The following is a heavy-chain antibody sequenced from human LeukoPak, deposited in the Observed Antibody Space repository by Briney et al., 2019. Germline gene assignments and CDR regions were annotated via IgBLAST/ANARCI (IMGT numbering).Heavy chain of an antibody. Sequence: SETLSLTCTVSGGSISSGSYYWSWIRQPAGKGLEWIGRIYTSGSTNYNPSLKSRVTISVDTSKNQFSLKLSSVTAADTAVYYCARQSYCSSTSCLQFDYWGQGTLVTVSS. D-gene: IGHD2-2*01. CDR2: IYTSGST. CDR3: ARQSYCSSTSCLQFDY. CDR1: GGSISSGSYY. J-gene: IGHJ4*02. V-gene: IGHV4-61*02.